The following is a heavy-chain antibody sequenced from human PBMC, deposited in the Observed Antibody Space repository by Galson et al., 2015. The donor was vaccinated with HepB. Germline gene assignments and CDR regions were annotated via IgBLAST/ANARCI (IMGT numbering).Heavy chain of an antibody. Sequence: SLRLSCAASGFTFSSYAMHWVRQAPGKGLEWVAVISYDGSNKYYADSVKGRFTISRDNSKNTLYLQMNSLRAEDTAVYYCARELSGSYSIGYYYYGMDVWGQGTTVTVSS. J-gene: IGHJ6*02. V-gene: IGHV3-30*04. D-gene: IGHD1-26*01. CDR2: ISYDGSNK. CDR1: GFTFSSYA. CDR3: ARELSGSYSIGYYYYGMDV.